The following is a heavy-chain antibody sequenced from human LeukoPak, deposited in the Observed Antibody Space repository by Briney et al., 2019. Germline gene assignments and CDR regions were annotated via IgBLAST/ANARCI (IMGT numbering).Heavy chain of an antibody. V-gene: IGHV4-4*07. D-gene: IGHD4-17*01. CDR1: GGSISSYY. Sequence: SETLSLTCTVSGGSISSYYWSWIRQPAGKGLEWSGRIYTSGSTNYNPSLKSRVTMSVDTSKNQFSLKLSSVTAADTAVYYCARDNYGDHPYYYYYGMDVWGQGTTVTVSS. CDR3: ARDNYGDHPYYYYYGMDV. CDR2: IYTSGST. J-gene: IGHJ6*02.